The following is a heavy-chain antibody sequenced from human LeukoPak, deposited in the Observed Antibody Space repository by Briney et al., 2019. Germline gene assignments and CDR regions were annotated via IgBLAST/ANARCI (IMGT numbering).Heavy chain of an antibody. J-gene: IGHJ4*02. CDR1: GFTFSRYW. CDR3: AKVVGTGTTPTDY. CDR2: INGDGSST. Sequence: PGGSLRLSCAASGFTFSRYWMNWVRQAPGKGLVWVSRINGDGSSTTYADSVKGRFTVSRDKAKNTVYLQMNSLRAEDTALYYCAKVVGTGTTPTDYWGQGTLVTVSS. D-gene: IGHD1-1*01. V-gene: IGHV3-74*01.